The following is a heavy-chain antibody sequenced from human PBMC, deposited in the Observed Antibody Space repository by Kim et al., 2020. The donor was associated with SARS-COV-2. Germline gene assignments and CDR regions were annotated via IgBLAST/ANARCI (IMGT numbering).Heavy chain of an antibody. CDR3: AKAGSPYCSGGNCYSSYFDT. Sequence: GGSLRLSCAASGFTFSNYGMHWVRQAPGKGLEWVTVITYDGNNNYYADSVKGRFTISRDNSKNTLYLQMNSLRVEDTAVYYCAKAGSPYCSGGNCYSSYFDTWGQGTMVTVSS. CDR2: ITYDGNNN. D-gene: IGHD2-15*01. CDR1: GFTFSNYG. J-gene: IGHJ4*02. V-gene: IGHV3-33*05.